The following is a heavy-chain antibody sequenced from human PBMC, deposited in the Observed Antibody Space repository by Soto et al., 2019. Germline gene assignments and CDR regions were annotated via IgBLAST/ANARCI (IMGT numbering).Heavy chain of an antibody. CDR1: GGSISSYY. CDR3: ARDRKTYDSSGLDY. V-gene: IGHV4-59*01. CDR2: IYYSGST. D-gene: IGHD3-22*01. Sequence: PSETLSLTCTVSGGSISSYYWSWIRQPPGKGLEWIGYIYYSGSTNYNPSLKSRVTISVDTSKNQFSLKLSSVTAADTAVYYCARDRKTYDSSGLDYWGQGTLVTVSS. J-gene: IGHJ4*02.